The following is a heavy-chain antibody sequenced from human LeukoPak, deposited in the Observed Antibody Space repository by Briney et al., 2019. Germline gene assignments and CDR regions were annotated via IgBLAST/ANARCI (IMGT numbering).Heavy chain of an antibody. V-gene: IGHV4-30-2*01. CDR3: ARDGGDISDAFDI. CDR2: FYHTGST. CDR1: GGSISSGGYS. Sequence: SQTLSLTCAVCGGSISSGGYSWNLIRQPPGKGLEWIGYFYHTGSTYYHPSLKSRITISVDRSKTQSSLKLSSVTAADTAVYYCARDGGDISDAFDIWGQGTMVTDSS. D-gene: IGHD3-3*02. J-gene: IGHJ3*02.